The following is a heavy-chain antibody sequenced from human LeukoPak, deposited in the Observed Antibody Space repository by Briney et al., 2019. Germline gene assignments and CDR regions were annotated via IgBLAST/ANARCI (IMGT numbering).Heavy chain of an antibody. CDR1: GGSFSGYY. V-gene: IGHV4-34*01. Sequence: SETLSLTCAVYGGSFSGYYWSLIRQPPGKGLEWIGESNHSGSTNYNPSLKSRVTISVDTSKNQFSLKLSSVTAADTAAYYCARVSYSGYDQIYYYYGMDVWGQGTTVTVSS. D-gene: IGHD5-12*01. J-gene: IGHJ6*02. CDR3: ARVSYSGYDQIYYYYGMDV. CDR2: SNHSGST.